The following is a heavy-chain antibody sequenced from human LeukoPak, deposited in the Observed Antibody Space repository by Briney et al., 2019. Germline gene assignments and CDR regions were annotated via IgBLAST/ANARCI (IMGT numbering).Heavy chain of an antibody. CDR1: GFTFSNAW. V-gene: IGHV3-15*01. D-gene: IGHD5-12*01. CDR3: TSRIIVATTLGVY. Sequence: GGSLRLSCTASGFTFSNAWMSWVSQAPGKWMEWVGRIKSKTDGGATDYAAPVKGRFTISRDDSKNTLYLQLNSLKTEDTAVYYCTSRIIVATTLGVYWGQGTLVTVSS. CDR2: IKSKTDGGAT. J-gene: IGHJ4*02.